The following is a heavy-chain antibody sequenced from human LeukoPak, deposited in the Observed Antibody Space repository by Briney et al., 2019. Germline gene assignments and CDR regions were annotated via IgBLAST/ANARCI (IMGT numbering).Heavy chain of an antibody. CDR1: GGSISSSRYY. CDR3: ARRTYYYDNYAFDI. D-gene: IGHD3-22*01. J-gene: IGHJ3*02. Sequence: SETLSLTCTVSGGSISSSRYYWGWIRQPPGKGLEWIGSIYYSGSTYYNPSLKSRVTISVDTSKNQFSLKLSSVTAADTAVYYCARRTYYYDNYAFDIWGQGTMVTVSS. CDR2: IYYSGST. V-gene: IGHV4-39*01.